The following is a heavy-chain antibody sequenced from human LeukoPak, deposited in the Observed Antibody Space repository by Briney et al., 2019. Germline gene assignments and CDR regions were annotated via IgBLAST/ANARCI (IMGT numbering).Heavy chain of an antibody. V-gene: IGHV3-21*01. CDR1: GFTFSSYS. Sequence: GGSLRLSCAASGFTFSSYSMNWVRQAPGKGLEWVSSISTTSSYIFYADSVKGRFTISRDNAKNSLYLQMDSLRAEDTALYYCARGPIVGATGGFDYWGQGTLVTVSS. CDR2: ISTTSSYI. J-gene: IGHJ4*02. D-gene: IGHD1-26*01. CDR3: ARGPIVGATGGFDY.